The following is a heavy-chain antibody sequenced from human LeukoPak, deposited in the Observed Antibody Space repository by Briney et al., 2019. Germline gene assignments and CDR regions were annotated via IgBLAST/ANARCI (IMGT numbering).Heavy chain of an antibody. J-gene: IGHJ4*02. Sequence: GGSLRLSCAASGFTFSDYYMSWIRQAPGKGLEWVSYISSSGSTIYYADSVKGRFTISRDNAKNSLYLQMNSLRAEDTVVYYCARDWYLYCSSTSCYGGELDYWGQGTLVTVSS. CDR3: ARDWYLYCSSTSCYGGELDY. CDR1: GFTFSDYY. V-gene: IGHV3-11*01. D-gene: IGHD2-2*01. CDR2: ISSSGSTI.